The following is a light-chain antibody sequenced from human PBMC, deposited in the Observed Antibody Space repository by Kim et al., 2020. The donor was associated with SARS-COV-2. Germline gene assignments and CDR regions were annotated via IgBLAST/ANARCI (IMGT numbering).Light chain of an antibody. CDR2: GEN. Sequence: SSELTQDSAVSVALGQTVTITCQGDSLRMSYATWYQQKPGQAPLLVIYGENSRPSGIPDRFFGSYSRNTASLTITGAQAEDEADYYCNTRDISSDHVLFGGGTQLTVL. CDR3: NTRDISSDHVL. J-gene: IGLJ3*02. CDR1: SLRMSY. V-gene: IGLV3-19*01.